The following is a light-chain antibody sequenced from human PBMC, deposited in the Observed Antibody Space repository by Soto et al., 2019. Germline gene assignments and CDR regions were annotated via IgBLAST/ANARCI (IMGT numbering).Light chain of an antibody. Sequence: EIVLTQSPGTLSLSPGERATLSCRASESVTSSYLAWYQHKPGQAPRLLIYGASSRASGIPDRFSGSGSGTDFTLTISRLEPEDCAVYYCQQYGRAPRTFGQGTKVESK. CDR3: QQYGRAPRT. CDR1: ESVTSSY. CDR2: GAS. V-gene: IGKV3-20*01. J-gene: IGKJ1*01.